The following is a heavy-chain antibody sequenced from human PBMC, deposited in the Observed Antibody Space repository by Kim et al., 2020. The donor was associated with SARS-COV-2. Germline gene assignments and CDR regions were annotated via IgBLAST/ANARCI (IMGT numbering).Heavy chain of an antibody. V-gene: IGHV3-23*01. CDR3: TPNSYGDPSDY. Sequence: GGSLRLSCAVSGLASFSLYAMTWVRQVPGKGLEWVSGISDSGDRTYYVDSVKGRFIISRDNSKSTVHMQMNSLRAEDTALYYCTPNSYGDPSDYWGQGTLVTVSS. CDR1: GLASFSLYA. CDR2: ISDSGDRT. D-gene: IGHD4-17*01. J-gene: IGHJ4*02.